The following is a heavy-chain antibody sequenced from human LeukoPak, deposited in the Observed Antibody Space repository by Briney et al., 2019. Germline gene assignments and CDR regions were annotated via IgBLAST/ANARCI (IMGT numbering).Heavy chain of an antibody. CDR2: IYYSGST. V-gene: IGHV4-59*01. Sequence: SETLSLTCTVSGGSISSYYWSWIRQPLGKGLEWIGYIYYSGSTNYNPSLKSRVTISVDTSKNQFSLKLSSVTAADTAVYYCARDGPVSGSSPYYYYYYMDVWGKGTTVTVSS. D-gene: IGHD1-26*01. CDR3: ARDGPVSGSSPYYYYYYMDV. CDR1: GGSISSYY. J-gene: IGHJ6*03.